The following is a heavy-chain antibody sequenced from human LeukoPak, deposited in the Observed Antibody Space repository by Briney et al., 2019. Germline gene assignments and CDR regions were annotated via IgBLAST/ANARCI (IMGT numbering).Heavy chain of an antibody. J-gene: IGHJ5*02. CDR1: GFTIGNHG. V-gene: IGHV3-30*18. CDR2: ISHDGRAE. Sequence: GGSLRLSCAVSGFTIGNHGMHWVRQAAGKGLEWVAMISHDGRAEYYRDSVKGRLSISRDNSNNMLYLQMNSLRVEDTAVYYCAKDWGGSDWYNWFDPWGQGTLVTVSS. D-gene: IGHD6-19*01. CDR3: AKDWGGSDWYNWFDP.